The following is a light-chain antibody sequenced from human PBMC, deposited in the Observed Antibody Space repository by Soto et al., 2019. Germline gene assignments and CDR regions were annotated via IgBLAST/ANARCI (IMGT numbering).Light chain of an antibody. J-gene: IGKJ4*01. Sequence: EIAMTQSPATLSVSPGERATLSCRASQRISSNLAWFQQKPGQAPRLLIYGASTRATGIPARFSGSGSGTEFTLTISSLQSEDSAVYYCQQYKNWLALTFGGGTKVDIK. CDR3: QQYKNWLALT. CDR2: GAS. V-gene: IGKV3-15*01. CDR1: QRISSN.